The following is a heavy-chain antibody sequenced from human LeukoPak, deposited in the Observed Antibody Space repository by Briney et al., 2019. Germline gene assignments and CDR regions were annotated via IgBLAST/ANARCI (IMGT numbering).Heavy chain of an antibody. CDR3: AKVLRLGELSLYGLDY. CDR1: GFTFSSYA. V-gene: IGHV3-23*01. D-gene: IGHD3-16*02. CDR2: ISGSGGST. J-gene: IGHJ4*02. Sequence: GGSLRLSCAASGFTFSSYAMSWARQAPGKGLEWVSAISGSGGSTYYADSVKGRFTISRDNSKNTLYLQMNSLRAEDTAVYYCAKVLRLGELSLYGLDYWGQGTLVTVSS.